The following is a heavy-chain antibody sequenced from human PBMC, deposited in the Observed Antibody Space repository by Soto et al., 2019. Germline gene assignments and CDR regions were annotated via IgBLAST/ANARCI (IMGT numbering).Heavy chain of an antibody. Sequence: TVKVSCTASGGTFSSYAISWVRRTPRQGLEWMGGIIPIFGTATYAQKFQGRVTITADESTSTAYMELSSPRSENTAAYYCARGGPWNYVPYPTPYGIDLWRQGTTVTVS. J-gene: IGHJ6*02. V-gene: IGHV1-69*01. CDR1: GGTFSSYA. CDR2: IIPIFGTA. D-gene: IGHD1-7*01. CDR3: ARGGPWNYVPYPTPYGIDL.